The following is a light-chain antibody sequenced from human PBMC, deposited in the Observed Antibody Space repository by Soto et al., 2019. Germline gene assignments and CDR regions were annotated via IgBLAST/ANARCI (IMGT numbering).Light chain of an antibody. V-gene: IGKV3-20*01. CDR3: QQYGRSPST. CDR1: QSVSSSY. Sequence: IVLTQSPGTLSLSPGERATLSCRASQSVSSSYLAWYQQQPGQAPRLLIYGASSRATGIPDRFSGSGSGTDFTLTISRLEPEDFAVYYCQQYGRSPSTFGGGTKVDIK. J-gene: IGKJ4*01. CDR2: GAS.